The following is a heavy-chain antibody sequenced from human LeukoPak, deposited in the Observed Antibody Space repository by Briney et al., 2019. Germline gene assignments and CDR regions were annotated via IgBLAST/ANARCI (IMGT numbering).Heavy chain of an antibody. D-gene: IGHD3-9*01. J-gene: IGHJ5*02. V-gene: IGHV3-74*01. CDR3: ARALRYFDWLSTSPEYNWFDP. CDR1: SFTFSRYW. Sequence: GGSLRLSCAASSFTFSRYWFHWVRQAPGKGLDWVSRIDTNGRTTDYADSVKGRFTISRDNAKNTLFLEMNSLRAEDTAVYYCARALRYFDWLSTSPEYNWFDPWGQGTLVTVSS. CDR2: IDTNGRTT.